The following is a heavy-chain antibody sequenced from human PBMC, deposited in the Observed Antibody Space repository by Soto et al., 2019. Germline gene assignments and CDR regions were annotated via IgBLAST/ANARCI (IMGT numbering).Heavy chain of an antibody. CDR3: ARELGGSWYNWFEP. J-gene: IGHJ5*02. D-gene: IGHD2-15*01. V-gene: IGHV3-53*01. CDR1: GFTVSSNS. CDR2: LHSDVST. Sequence: SGGSLRLSCAVSGFTVSSNSITWVRQAPGQGLEWVSVLHSDVSTYYVDSVKGRFVISRDNSKNTVYLQMNSLRAEDTAIYYCARELGGSWYNWFEPWGQGTLVTVS.